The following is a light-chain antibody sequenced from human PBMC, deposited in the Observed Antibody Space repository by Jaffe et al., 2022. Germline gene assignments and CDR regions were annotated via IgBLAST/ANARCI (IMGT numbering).Light chain of an antibody. CDR2: DAS. CDR3: QQRRNWYS. Sequence: EIVLTQSPATLSLSPGERATLSCRASQSVDYFLAWYQQKPAQAPRLLIYDASTRATGIPARFSGSGSGTDFTLTISSLEPEDFAVYYCQQRRNWYSFGQGTKLEIK. V-gene: IGKV3-11*01. J-gene: IGKJ2*01. CDR1: QSVDYF.